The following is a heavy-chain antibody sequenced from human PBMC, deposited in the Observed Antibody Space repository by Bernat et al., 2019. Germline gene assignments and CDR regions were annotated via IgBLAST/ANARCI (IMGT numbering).Heavy chain of an antibody. V-gene: IGHV3-30*04. Sequence: QVQLVESGGGVVQPGRSLRLSCAASGFTFSTYALHWVRQAPGKGLEWVAVISYDGSSQYYADSVKGRFTISRDNSKNTLNLEMNSLGAEDTAVYYCARGLSMGGEFFDDWGQGTLVTVSS. CDR2: ISYDGSSQ. D-gene: IGHD3-16*01. J-gene: IGHJ4*02. CDR3: ARGLSMGGEFFDD. CDR1: GFTFSTYA.